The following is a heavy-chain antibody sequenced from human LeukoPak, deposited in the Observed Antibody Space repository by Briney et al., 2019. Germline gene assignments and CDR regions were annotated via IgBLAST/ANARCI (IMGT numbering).Heavy chain of an antibody. CDR3: ATDKGDYYDSSGDSPLYC. J-gene: IGHJ4*02. V-gene: IGHV3-7*01. CDR2: VKQDGSAK. CDR1: GFTFSRYW. Sequence: PGGSLRLSCAVSGFTFSRYWMSWVRQAPGKGLEWVATVKQDGSAKYYVDSVKGRFTISRENAKNSLYLQMNSLRAEDTALYYCATDKGDYYDSSGDSPLYCWDQGTLVTVSS. D-gene: IGHD3-22*01.